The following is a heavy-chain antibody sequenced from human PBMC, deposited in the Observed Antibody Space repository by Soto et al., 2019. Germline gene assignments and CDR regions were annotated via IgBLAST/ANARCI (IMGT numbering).Heavy chain of an antibody. CDR1: GSSPSTRDMG. CDR3: ALRPICGFRRPSDF. D-gene: IGHD2-2*01. Sequence: PPPGTATQRVALACISSGSSPSTRDMGVGWIRQPPGKALEWLALIYWNDDKRYSPSLKSRLTITKDTSKNQVVLTMTNMDPVDTATYYRALRPICGFRRPSDFWGQGTLVPVT. J-gene: IGHJ4*02. CDR2: IYWNDDK. V-gene: IGHV2-5*01.